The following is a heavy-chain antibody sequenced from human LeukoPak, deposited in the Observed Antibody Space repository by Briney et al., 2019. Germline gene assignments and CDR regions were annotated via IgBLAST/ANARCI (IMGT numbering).Heavy chain of an antibody. CDR2: IYYSGST. Sequence: SSETLSLTCTVSGGSISSYYWSWIRQPPGKGLEWIGYIYYSGSTNYNPSLKSRVTISVDTSKNQFSLKLSSVTAADTAVYYCARASSAVADYFDYWGQGTLVTVSS. V-gene: IGHV4-59*01. CDR3: ARASSAVADYFDY. CDR1: GGSISSYY. J-gene: IGHJ4*02. D-gene: IGHD5-18*01.